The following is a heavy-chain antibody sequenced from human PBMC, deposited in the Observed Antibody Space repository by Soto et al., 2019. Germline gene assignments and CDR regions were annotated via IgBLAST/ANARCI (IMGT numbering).Heavy chain of an antibody. Sequence: SVKVSCKASGGTFSSYAISWVRQAPGQGLEWMGGIIPIFGTANYAQKFQGRVTITADESTSTAYMELSSLRSEDTAVYYCARPTYCSGGSCYSHFDYWGQGTLVTVSS. CDR2: IIPIFGTA. CDR3: ARPTYCSGGSCYSHFDY. J-gene: IGHJ4*02. V-gene: IGHV1-69*13. CDR1: GGTFSSYA. D-gene: IGHD2-15*01.